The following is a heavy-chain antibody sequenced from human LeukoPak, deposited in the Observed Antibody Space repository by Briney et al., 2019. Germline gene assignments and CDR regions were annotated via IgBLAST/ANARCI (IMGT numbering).Heavy chain of an antibody. CDR3: SSGPGFFHH. CDR1: GDFISSYY. V-gene: IGHV4-59*01. CDR2: NSYSGTT. J-gene: IGHJ4*02. D-gene: IGHD3-9*01. Sequence: PSETLALTCTVSGDFISSYYWSWIRQVPGKGLEWVGYNSYSGTTKYNPSLKSRVSMSVDKSKNQISLHLNSVTAADTALYYCSSGPGFFHHWGQGTPVTVSS.